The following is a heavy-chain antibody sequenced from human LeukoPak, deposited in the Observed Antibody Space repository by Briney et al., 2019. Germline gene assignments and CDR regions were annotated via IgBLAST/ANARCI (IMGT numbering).Heavy chain of an antibody. D-gene: IGHD3-10*01. CDR1: GFTFSGSA. V-gene: IGHV3-73*01. Sequence: PGGSLRLSCAASGFTFSGSAMHWVRQASGKGLEGVGRIRSKANSYATADAASVKGRFTISRDDSKNTAYLQMNSLKTEDTAVYYCTRQDYYGSGKSWGQGTLVTVSS. CDR3: TRQDYYGSGKS. J-gene: IGHJ5*02. CDR2: IRSKANSYAT.